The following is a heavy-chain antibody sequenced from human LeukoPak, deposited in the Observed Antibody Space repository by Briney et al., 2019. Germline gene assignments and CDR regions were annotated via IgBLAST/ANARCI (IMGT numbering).Heavy chain of an antibody. CDR1: GGSISSGSYY. Sequence: PSETLSLTCTVSGGSISSGSYYWSWIRQPAGKGLEWIGRIYTSGSTNYNPSLKSRVTISVDTSKNQFSLKLSSVTAADTAVYYCARGDSGDGSGSYYSFDYWGQGTLVTVSA. J-gene: IGHJ4*02. D-gene: IGHD3-10*01. V-gene: IGHV4-61*02. CDR3: ARGDSGDGSGSYYSFDY. CDR2: IYTSGST.